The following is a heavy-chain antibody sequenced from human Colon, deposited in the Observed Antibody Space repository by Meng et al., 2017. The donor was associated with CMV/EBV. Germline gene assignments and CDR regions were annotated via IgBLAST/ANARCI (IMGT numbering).Heavy chain of an antibody. J-gene: IGHJ4*02. V-gene: IGHV3-73*01. Sequence: GESLKISCAASWFTFSGSAMHLVRQASGKGLEWVGRIRSKANSYATAYAASVKGRFTISRDDSKNTAYLQMNSLKTEDTAVYYCTCHPGSYPLDYWGQGTLVTVSS. CDR2: IRSKANSYAT. D-gene: IGHD1-26*01. CDR1: WFTFSGSA. CDR3: TCHPGSYPLDY.